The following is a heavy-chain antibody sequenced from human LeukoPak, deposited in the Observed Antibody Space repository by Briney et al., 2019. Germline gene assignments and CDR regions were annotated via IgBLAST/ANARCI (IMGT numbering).Heavy chain of an antibody. CDR2: MYYSGST. D-gene: IGHD5-24*01. V-gene: IGHV4-39*07. J-gene: IGHJ4*02. Sequence: SETLSLTCAVSGGSISWTNYYWGWIRQPPGTGLEWIGTMYYSGSTYDNPSLRSRLTMSVDTSNNQFSLKLSSVTAVDTAVYFCATRRDGYSFFADWGQGTLVTVSS. CDR1: GGSISWTNYY. CDR3: ATRRDGYSFFAD.